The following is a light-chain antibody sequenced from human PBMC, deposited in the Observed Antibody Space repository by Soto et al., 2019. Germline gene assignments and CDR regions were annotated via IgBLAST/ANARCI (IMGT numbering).Light chain of an antibody. Sequence: DIQLTQSPSFLSTSVGDRVTITCRASQDIRNYLAWYQQKPGKAPKVLIYAASTLLSGVPSRFSGSGSGTEFSLTISSRQPEDFATYYCQQLDSYPRTFGQGTKVDIK. J-gene: IGKJ1*01. V-gene: IGKV1-9*01. CDR1: QDIRNY. CDR2: AAS. CDR3: QQLDSYPRT.